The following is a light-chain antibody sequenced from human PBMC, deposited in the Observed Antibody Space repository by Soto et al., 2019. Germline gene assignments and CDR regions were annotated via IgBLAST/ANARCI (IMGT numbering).Light chain of an antibody. CDR2: DAS. Sequence: DIKMTQSPSSLSAYVGDRVTITCQASQDIKNYLNWYQQKSGKAPKLLIYDASDLETGVPSRFSGSGSGTDFTFTINSLQPEDIATYYCQQYDNLPLTFGGGTKVDIK. J-gene: IGKJ4*01. CDR3: QQYDNLPLT. V-gene: IGKV1-33*01. CDR1: QDIKNY.